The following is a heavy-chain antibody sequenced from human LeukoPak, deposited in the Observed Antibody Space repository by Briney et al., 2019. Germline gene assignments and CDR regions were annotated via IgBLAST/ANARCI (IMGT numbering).Heavy chain of an antibody. CDR2: ISSSSSYI. D-gene: IGHD6-13*01. CDR3: ASVGYSSSSGLDP. CDR1: GFTFSSYS. J-gene: IGHJ5*02. V-gene: IGHV3-21*01. Sequence: PGVSLRLSCAASGFTFSSYSMNWVRQAPGKGLEWVSSISSSSSYIYYADSVKGRFTISRDNAKNSLYLQMNSLRAEDTAVYYCASVGYSSSSGLDPWGQGTLVTVSS.